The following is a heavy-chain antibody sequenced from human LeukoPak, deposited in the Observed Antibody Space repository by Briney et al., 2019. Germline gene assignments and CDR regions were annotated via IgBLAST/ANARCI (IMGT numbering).Heavy chain of an antibody. V-gene: IGHV1-2*02. CDR3: ARGDYYDSSGSYDY. J-gene: IGHJ4*02. CDR1: GYTFTGYY. D-gene: IGHD3-22*01. Sequence: ASVKVSCKASGYTFTGYYMHWVRQAPGQGLEWMGWINPNSGGTNYAQKFQGRVTMTRDTFISTAYMELSRLRSDDTAVYYCARGDYYDSSGSYDYWGQGTLVTVSS. CDR2: INPNSGGT.